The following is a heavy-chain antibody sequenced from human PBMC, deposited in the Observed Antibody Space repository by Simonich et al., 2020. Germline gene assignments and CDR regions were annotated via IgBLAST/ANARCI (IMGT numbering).Heavy chain of an antibody. J-gene: IGHJ4*02. Sequence: QVQLQQWGAGLLKPSETLSLTCAVYGGSFSGYYWRWIRQPPGKGLDWIGETKHSGTTNYHPSLKSRVTISVDTSKTQFSPKLSAVTAADTAVYYCAMRILNYDYWGQGTLVTVSS. CDR1: GGSFSGYY. CDR2: TKHSGTT. CDR3: AMRILNYDY. V-gene: IGHV4-34*01.